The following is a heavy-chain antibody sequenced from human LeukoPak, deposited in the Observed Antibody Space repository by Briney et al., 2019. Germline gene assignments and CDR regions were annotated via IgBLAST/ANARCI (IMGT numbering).Heavy chain of an antibody. V-gene: IGHV4-4*07. CDR1: GGSISSYY. J-gene: IGHJ5*02. CDR3: ARRDSSGYYDWFDP. CDR2: IHTSGTT. D-gene: IGHD3-22*01. Sequence: SETLSLTCTVSGGSISSYYWSWIRQPAGQGLEWIGRIHTSGTTNYNPSLKSRVTISLDTSKNQFSLKLYSVTAADTAVYYCARRDSSGYYDWFDPWGQGTLVTVSS.